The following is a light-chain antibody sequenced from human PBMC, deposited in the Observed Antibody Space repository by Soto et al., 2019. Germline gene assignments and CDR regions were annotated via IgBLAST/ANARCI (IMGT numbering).Light chain of an antibody. CDR1: QDISHY. Sequence: IQLTQSPSSLSASVGDSVTITCRASQDISHYVAWYQQKPGKAPKVLIYEASTLQSGVPSRFSGSGSGTDFSLTISSLQPEDFATYYCQQVKIYLLLTFGGGTKVEIK. J-gene: IGKJ4*01. V-gene: IGKV1-9*01. CDR3: QQVKIYLLLT. CDR2: EAS.